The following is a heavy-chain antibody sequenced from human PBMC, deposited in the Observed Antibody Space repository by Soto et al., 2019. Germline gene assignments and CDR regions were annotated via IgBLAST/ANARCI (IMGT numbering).Heavy chain of an antibody. V-gene: IGHV3-30*18. CDR1: GFTFSSYG. CDR3: EKDSLRYSSGWYGFDY. D-gene: IGHD6-19*01. CDR2: ISYDGSNK. Sequence: QVQLVESGGGVVQPGRSLRLSCAASGFTFSSYGMHWVRQAPGKGLEWVAVISYDGSNKYYADSVKGRFTISRDNSKNTLYLQMNSLRAEDTAVYYCEKDSLRYSSGWYGFDYWGQGTLVTVSS. J-gene: IGHJ4*02.